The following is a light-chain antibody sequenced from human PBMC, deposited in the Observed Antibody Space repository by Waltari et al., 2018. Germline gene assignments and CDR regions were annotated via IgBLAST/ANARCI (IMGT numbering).Light chain of an antibody. J-gene: IGLJ1*01. CDR3: CSCVGLGTYV. Sequence: QSGLTQPASASGSPGQSITISCTGTSSDVGNYNLVSWYPQHPGKAPKRLIYEVTKRDSGNSERFAASKSGNTASLTSPGLRAQEDEADYYCCSCVGLGTYVLGTGTKVT. CDR2: EVT. CDR1: SSDVGNYNL. V-gene: IGLV2-23*02.